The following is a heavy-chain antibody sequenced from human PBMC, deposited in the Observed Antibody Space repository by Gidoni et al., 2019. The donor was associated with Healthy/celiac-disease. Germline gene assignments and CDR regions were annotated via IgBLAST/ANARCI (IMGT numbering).Heavy chain of an antibody. CDR3: TTIFGVVIMWGADYYGMDV. D-gene: IGHD3-3*01. CDR2: IRSKAYGGTT. V-gene: IGHV3-49*04. Sequence: EVQLVESGGGLVQPGRSLRLSCTASGFTFGDYAMSWVRQAPGKGLEWVGFIRSKAYGGTTEYAASVKGRFTISRDDSKSIAYLQMNSLKTEDTAVYYCTTIFGVVIMWGADYYGMDVWGQGTTVTVSS. J-gene: IGHJ6*02. CDR1: GFTFGDYA.